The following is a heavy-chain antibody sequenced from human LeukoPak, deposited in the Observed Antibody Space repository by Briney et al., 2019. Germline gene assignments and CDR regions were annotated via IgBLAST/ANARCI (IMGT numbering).Heavy chain of an antibody. CDR1: GYTFTGYY. CDR2: INPNSGGT. CDR3: ARDFDYYDSSGYYLN. V-gene: IGHV1-2*02. D-gene: IGHD3-22*01. Sequence: ASVKVSCKASGYTFTGYYMHWVRQAPGQGLEWMGWINPNSGGTNYAQKFQGRVTMTRDTSISTAYMELSRLRSDDTAVYYCARDFDYYDSSGYYLNWGQGTLVTVPS. J-gene: IGHJ4*02.